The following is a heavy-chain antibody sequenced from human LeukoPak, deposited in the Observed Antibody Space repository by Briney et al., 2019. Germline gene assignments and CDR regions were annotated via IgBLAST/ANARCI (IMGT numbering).Heavy chain of an antibody. CDR1: GFSLSTSGVG. D-gene: IGHD3-3*01. Sequence: SGPTLVKPTQTLTLTCTFSGFSLSTSGVGVGWIRQPPGKALERLALIYWNDDKRYSPSLKSRLTITKDTSKNQVVLTMTNMDPVDTATYYCAHSGGITIFGVAIEDYFDYWGQGTLVTVSS. CDR3: AHSGGITIFGVAIEDYFDY. CDR2: IYWNDDK. V-gene: IGHV2-5*01. J-gene: IGHJ4*02.